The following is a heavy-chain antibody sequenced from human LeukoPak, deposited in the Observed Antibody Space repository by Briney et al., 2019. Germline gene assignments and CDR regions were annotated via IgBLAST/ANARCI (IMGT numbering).Heavy chain of an antibody. CDR1: EDTFTGYS. D-gene: IGHD3-3*01. CDR2: INPNIGST. Sequence: ASVKVSCKASEDTFTGYSMHWVRQDPGQGLEWMGRINPNIGSTNYAQKLQGRVTMTRDTSISTAYMELSRLRSDDTAVYYCARDFHYDFWSGYSGGYWGQGTLVTVSS. J-gene: IGHJ4*02. V-gene: IGHV1-2*02. CDR3: ARDFHYDFWSGYSGGY.